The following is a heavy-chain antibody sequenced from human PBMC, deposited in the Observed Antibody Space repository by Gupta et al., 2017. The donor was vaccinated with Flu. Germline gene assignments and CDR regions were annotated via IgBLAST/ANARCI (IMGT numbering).Heavy chain of an antibody. D-gene: IGHD3-3*01. J-gene: IGHJ6*02. Sequence: EVQLVESGGGLVKPGGSLRLSCAASGFTFSSYSMNWVRQAPGKGLEWVSSISSSSSYIYYADSVKGRFTISRDNAKNSLYLQMNSLRAEDTAVYYCARDRALWSNPQRRYYYYGMDVWGQGTTVTVSS. CDR2: ISSSSSYI. CDR3: ARDRALWSNPQRRYYYYGMDV. CDR1: GFTFSSYS. V-gene: IGHV3-21*01.